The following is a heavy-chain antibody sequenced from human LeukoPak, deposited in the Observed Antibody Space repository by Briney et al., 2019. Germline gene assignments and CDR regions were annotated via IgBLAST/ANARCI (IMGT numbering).Heavy chain of an antibody. CDR2: ISGSGGST. D-gene: IGHD3-10*01. CDR3: AKDRTYYYGSGSYYPDAFDI. V-gene: IGHV3-23*01. CDR1: GFTFSSYA. J-gene: IGHJ3*02. Sequence: GGSLRLSCAASGFTFSSYAMSWVRQAPGKGLEWVSAISGSGGSTYYAGSVKGRFTISRDNSKNTLYLQMNSLRAEDTAVYYCAKDRTYYYGSGSYYPDAFDIWGQGTMVTVSS.